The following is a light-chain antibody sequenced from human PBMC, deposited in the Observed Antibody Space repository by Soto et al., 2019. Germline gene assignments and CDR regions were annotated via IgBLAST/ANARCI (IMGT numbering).Light chain of an antibody. CDR2: AAS. CDR3: QQLNSYPIT. J-gene: IGKJ3*01. CDR1: QGINKY. Sequence: DIQLTQSPSFLSASVGDRVTITCRASQGINKYLGWYQQKPGKAPKLLIYAASTLQSGVPSRFSGSGSGTEFTLTISSLQSEDSATYYCQQLNSYPITFGPGTKVDI. V-gene: IGKV1-9*01.